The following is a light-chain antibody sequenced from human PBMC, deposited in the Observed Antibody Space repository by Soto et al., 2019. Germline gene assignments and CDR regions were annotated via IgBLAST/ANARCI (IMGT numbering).Light chain of an antibody. Sequence: QSVLTQPASVSGSPGQSIPVSCTGTSSDIGGHNYVSWSQQYPGKVPKLIIYEVTNRPSGVSNRFSGSKSGNTASLTVSGLQDDDEADYSCISYTTASTVVFGGGTKLTVL. CDR1: SSDIGGHNY. CDR2: EVT. V-gene: IGLV2-14*01. J-gene: IGLJ2*01. CDR3: ISYTTASTVV.